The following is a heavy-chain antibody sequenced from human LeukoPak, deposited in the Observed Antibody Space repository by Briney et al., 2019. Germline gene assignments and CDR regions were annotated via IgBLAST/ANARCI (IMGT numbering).Heavy chain of an antibody. J-gene: IGHJ5*02. D-gene: IGHD3-10*01. CDR2: IYYSGST. V-gene: IGHV4-39*01. CDR3: ARLDKGSDWFDP. Sequence: PSETLSLTCTVSGGFIGTTSYYWAWIRQPPGKGLEWIGSIYYSGSTYYNLSLKSRVTMSVDTPKSQFSLKLTSVTAADTAVYYCARLDKGSDWFDPWGQGILVTVSS. CDR1: GGFIGTTSYY.